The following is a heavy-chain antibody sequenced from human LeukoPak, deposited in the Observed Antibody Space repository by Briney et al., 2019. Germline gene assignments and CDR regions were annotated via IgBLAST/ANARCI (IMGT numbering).Heavy chain of an antibody. CDR3: ARRQGCSTSSCPPDS. Sequence: RGESLKISCRGSGYSFNTYWIGWVRQMPGKGLEWMGIIYPGDFDTRYSPSFRGQVTMSADKSINTAYLQWSSLKASDTAMYFCARRQGCSTSSCPPDSWGQGTLVTVSS. V-gene: IGHV5-51*01. CDR2: IYPGDFDT. J-gene: IGHJ4*02. D-gene: IGHD2-2*01. CDR1: GYSFNTYW.